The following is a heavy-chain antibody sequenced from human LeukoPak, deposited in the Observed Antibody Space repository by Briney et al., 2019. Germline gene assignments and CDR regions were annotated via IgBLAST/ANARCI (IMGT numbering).Heavy chain of an antibody. CDR3: AKDIGLATIMDNLFDY. CDR2: ISWNSGSI. J-gene: IGHJ4*02. V-gene: IGHV3-9*01. CDR1: GFTFDDYA. Sequence: GRSLRLSCAASGFTFDDYAMHWVRQAPGKGLEWVSGISWNSGSIGYADSVKGRFTISGDNAKNSLYRQMNSLRAEDTALYYCAKDIGLATIMDNLFDYWGQGTLVTVSS. D-gene: IGHD5-12*01.